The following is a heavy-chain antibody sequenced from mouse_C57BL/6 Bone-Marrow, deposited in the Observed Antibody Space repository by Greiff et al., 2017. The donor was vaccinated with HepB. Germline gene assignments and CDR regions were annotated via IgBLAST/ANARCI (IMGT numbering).Heavy chain of an antibody. CDR3: ARPITTVVESNVDY. J-gene: IGHJ2*01. Sequence: EVMLVESGGGLVQPGESLKLSCESNEYEFPSHDMSWVRKTPEKRLELVAAINSDGGSTYYPDTMERRFIISRDNTKTALYLQMSSLRSEDTALYYCARPITTVVESNVDYWGQGTTLTVSS. CDR1: EYEFPSHD. V-gene: IGHV5-2*01. CDR2: INSDGGST. D-gene: IGHD1-1*01.